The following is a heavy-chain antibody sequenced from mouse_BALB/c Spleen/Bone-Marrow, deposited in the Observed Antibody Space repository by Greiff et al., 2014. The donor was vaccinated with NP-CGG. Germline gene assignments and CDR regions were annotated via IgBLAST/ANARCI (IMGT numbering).Heavy chain of an antibody. D-gene: IGHD3-2*01. V-gene: IGHV1-9*01. CDR1: GYAFSSYW. J-gene: IGHJ3*01. CDR3: ATARATWFAY. CDR2: ILPGSGST. Sequence: VKLMESGAELMKPGASVKISCKATGYAFSSYWVEWVKQRPGHGLEWIGEILPGSGSTNYNEKFEGKATFTADTSSNTAYMQLSSLTSEDSAVYYCATARATWFAYWGQGTLVTVSA.